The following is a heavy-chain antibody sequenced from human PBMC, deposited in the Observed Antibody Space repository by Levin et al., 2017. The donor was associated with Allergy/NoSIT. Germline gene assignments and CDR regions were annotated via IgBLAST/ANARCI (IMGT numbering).Heavy chain of an antibody. CDR3: ARFVWGSDRGFDY. D-gene: IGHD3-16*02. V-gene: IGHV4-59*01. J-gene: IGHJ4*02. Sequence: SQTLSLTCTVSGGSISSDNWSWIRQPPGKGLEWIGYIYDTGNTNYNPSLKSRVTLSVDTSKNQFSLKLSSVTPADTAVYYCARFVWGSDRGFDYWGQGTLVTVSS. CDR2: IYDTGNT. CDR1: GGSISSDN.